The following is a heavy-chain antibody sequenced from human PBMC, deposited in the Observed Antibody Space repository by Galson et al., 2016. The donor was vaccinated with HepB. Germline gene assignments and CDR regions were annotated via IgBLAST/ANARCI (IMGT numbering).Heavy chain of an antibody. CDR2: IYPGDSDT. Sequence: QSGAEVKKPGESLKISCKGSGYKFTNYWIGWVRQMPGKGLEWLGIIYPGDSDTRYSPSFRGQVTISADKSISTVYLQWSSLRASDTAIYYCARQESYYSGIDYWGQGALVTVSS. V-gene: IGHV5-51*01. CDR3: ARQESYYSGIDY. D-gene: IGHD1-26*01. CDR1: GYKFTNYW. J-gene: IGHJ4*02.